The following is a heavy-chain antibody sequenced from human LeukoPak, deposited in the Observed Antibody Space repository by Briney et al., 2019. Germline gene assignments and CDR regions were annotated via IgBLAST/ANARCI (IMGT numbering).Heavy chain of an antibody. CDR2: ISSSSSYI. Sequence: PGGSLRLSCAASGLTFSTYTMNWVRQAPGKGLEWVSSISSSSSYIYYADSVKGRLTISRDNAKNSLYLQMNSLRAEDTAVYYCARLGSSSDFWGQGTLVTVSS. J-gene: IGHJ4*02. V-gene: IGHV3-21*01. CDR1: GLTFSTYT. CDR3: ARLGSSSDF. D-gene: IGHD2-2*01.